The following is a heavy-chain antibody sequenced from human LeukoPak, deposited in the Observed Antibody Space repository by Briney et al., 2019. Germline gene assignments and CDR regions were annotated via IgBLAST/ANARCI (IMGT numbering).Heavy chain of an antibody. J-gene: IGHJ4*02. Sequence: SETLSLTCTVSGGSISSSSYYWGWIRQPPGKGLEWIGSIYYSGSTYYNPSLKSRVTISVDTSKNQFSLKLSSVTAADTAVYYCARGTKPHRDWGQGTLVTVSS. CDR1: GGSISSSSYY. V-gene: IGHV4-39*01. CDR3: ARGTKPHRD. CDR2: IYYSGST.